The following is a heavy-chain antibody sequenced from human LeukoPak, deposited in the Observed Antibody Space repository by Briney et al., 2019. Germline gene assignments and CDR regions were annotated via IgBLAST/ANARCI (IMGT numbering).Heavy chain of an antibody. CDR1: GFTFDDYA. Sequence: GGSLRLSCAASGFTFDDYAMHWVRQAPGKGLEWVSGISWNSGSIGYADSVKGRFTISRDNVKNSLYLQMNSLRAEDTALYYCAKSTDIVVVVTAFDYWGQGTLVTVSS. V-gene: IGHV3-9*01. CDR3: AKSTDIVVVVTAFDY. CDR2: ISWNSGSI. J-gene: IGHJ4*02. D-gene: IGHD2-21*02.